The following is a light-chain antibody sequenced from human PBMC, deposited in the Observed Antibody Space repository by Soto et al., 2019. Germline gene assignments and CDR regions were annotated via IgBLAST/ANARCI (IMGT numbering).Light chain of an antibody. CDR3: QQSYSTPIT. CDR1: QSISIY. J-gene: IGKJ5*01. CDR2: AAS. Sequence: DIQMTQSPSSLSASVGDRVTITCRASQSISIYLNWYQQKPGKAPKLLIYAASSLQSGVPSRFSGSGSGTDFTLTISSLQPEYFATYYCQQSYSTPITFGQGTRLEIK. V-gene: IGKV1-39*01.